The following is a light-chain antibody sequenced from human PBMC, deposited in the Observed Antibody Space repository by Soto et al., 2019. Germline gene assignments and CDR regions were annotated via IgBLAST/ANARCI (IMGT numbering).Light chain of an antibody. CDR1: QSVNSN. Sequence: EIVMTQSPATLSVSLGDSATLSCRASQSVNSNLAWYHLKPGQAPRLLIYGASIRAAGIPARFTGSESGTEFTLSISSLQSEDFAVYYCQQYDDWPWTFGHGTKVDIK. CDR2: GAS. V-gene: IGKV3-15*01. CDR3: QQYDDWPWT. J-gene: IGKJ1*01.